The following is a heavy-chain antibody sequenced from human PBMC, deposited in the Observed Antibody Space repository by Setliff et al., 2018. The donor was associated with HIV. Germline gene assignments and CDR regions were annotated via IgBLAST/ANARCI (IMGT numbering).Heavy chain of an antibody. CDR2: THASGTT. CDR1: GGSISSDDYY. Sequence: SETLSLTCTVSGGSISSDDYYWNRIRQPPGKGLEWIGRTHASGTTQCEPSLKYRCSMSIDTSKNQFSLKLSSVTAADTAVYYCARQTATGTSATFDSWGQGSLVTVSS. V-gene: IGHV4-30-4*08. CDR3: ARQTATGTSATFDS. D-gene: IGHD2-21*02. J-gene: IGHJ4*02.